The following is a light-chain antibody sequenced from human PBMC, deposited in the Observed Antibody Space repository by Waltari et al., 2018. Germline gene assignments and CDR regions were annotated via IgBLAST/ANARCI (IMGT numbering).Light chain of an antibody. J-gene: IGLJ3*02. V-gene: IGLV3-25*03. CDR3: QSTDSSGSFVV. Sequence: SYELTQPPSVSVSPGQTARITCSGDALPREFTSWYQQKPGQAPLLLMFRDTERPSGIPERFSGSTSGTLVTLTITGVQAEDEADYYCQSTDSSGSFVVFGGGTKLTVL. CDR1: ALPREF. CDR2: RDT.